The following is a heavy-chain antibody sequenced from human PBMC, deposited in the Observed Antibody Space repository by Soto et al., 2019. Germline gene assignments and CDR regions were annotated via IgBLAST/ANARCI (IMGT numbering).Heavy chain of an antibody. CDR2: INHSGST. D-gene: IGHD3-9*01. V-gene: IGHV4-34*01. Sequence: QVQLQQWGAGLLKPSETLSLTCAVYGGSFSGYYWSWIRQPPGKGLEWIGEINHSGSTNYNPSLKSRVTISVDTSKNQFSLKLSSVTAADTAVYYCARGILTGYTNNSGQAKAFDYWGQGTLVTVSS. CDR1: GGSFSGYY. CDR3: ARGILTGYTNNSGQAKAFDY. J-gene: IGHJ4*02.